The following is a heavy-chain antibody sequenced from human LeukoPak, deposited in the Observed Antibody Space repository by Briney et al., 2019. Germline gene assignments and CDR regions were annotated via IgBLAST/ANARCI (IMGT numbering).Heavy chain of an antibody. CDR3: ARAGTTADAFDI. CDR1: GFTFSSYR. J-gene: IGHJ3*02. D-gene: IGHD4-17*01. CDR2: IKQDGSEK. Sequence: GGSLRLSCAASGFTFSSYRMSWVRQAPGQGLEWVANIKQDGSEKYYVDSVKGRFTISRDNAKNSLYLQMNSLRAEDTAVYYCARAGTTADAFDIWGQGTMVTVSS. V-gene: IGHV3-7*01.